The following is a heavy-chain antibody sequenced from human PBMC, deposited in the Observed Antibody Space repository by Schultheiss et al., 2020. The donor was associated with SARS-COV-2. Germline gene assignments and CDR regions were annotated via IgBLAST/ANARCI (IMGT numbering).Heavy chain of an antibody. V-gene: IGHV3-7*01. CDR3: ASTSGSYSYGMDV. Sequence: GGSLRLSCAASGFTFSSYWMSWVRQAPGKGLEWVANIKQDGSEKYYVDSVKGRFTISRDNAKNSLYLQMNSLRAEDTAVYYCASTSGSYSYGMDVWGQGTTVTVSS. D-gene: IGHD1-26*01. CDR2: IKQDGSEK. CDR1: GFTFSSYW. J-gene: IGHJ6*02.